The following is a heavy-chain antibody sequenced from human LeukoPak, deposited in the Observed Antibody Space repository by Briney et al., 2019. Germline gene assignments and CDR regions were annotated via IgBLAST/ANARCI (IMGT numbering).Heavy chain of an antibody. D-gene: IGHD5-18*01. CDR2: ISYDGSNK. CDR3: ARTRSGYTYEGGMDV. J-gene: IGHJ6*02. V-gene: IGHV3-30*04. Sequence: GGSLRLSCAASGFTFSFYAMHWVRQAPGKGLEWVAVISYDGSNKYYADSVKGRFTISRDNSKNTLYLQMNSLRAEDTGVYYCARTRSGYTYEGGMDVWGQGTTVTVSS. CDR1: GFTFSFYA.